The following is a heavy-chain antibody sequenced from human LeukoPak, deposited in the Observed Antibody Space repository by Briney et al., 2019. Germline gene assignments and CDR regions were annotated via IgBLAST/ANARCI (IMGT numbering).Heavy chain of an antibody. Sequence: GGSLRLSCAASGFTFSGSAMHWVRQASGKGLGWVGRIRSKANSYATAYAASVKGRFTISRDDSKNTAYLQMNSLKTEDTAVYYCTQSYSTNEDDAFDIWGQGTMVTVSS. D-gene: IGHD6-13*01. J-gene: IGHJ3*02. CDR1: GFTFSGSA. V-gene: IGHV3-73*01. CDR2: IRSKANSYAT. CDR3: TQSYSTNEDDAFDI.